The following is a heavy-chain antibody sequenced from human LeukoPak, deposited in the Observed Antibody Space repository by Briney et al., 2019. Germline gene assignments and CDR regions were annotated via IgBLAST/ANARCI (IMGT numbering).Heavy chain of an antibody. D-gene: IGHD4-17*01. CDR2: INHSGST. Sequence: SETLSLTCAVYGGSFSGYYWSWIRQPPGKGLEWIGEINHSGSTNYNPSLKSRVTISVDTSKNQFSLKLSSVTAADTAVYYCARMRATTRAWFDPWGQGTLVTVSS. CDR3: ARMRATTRAWFDP. CDR1: GGSFSGYY. V-gene: IGHV4-34*01. J-gene: IGHJ5*02.